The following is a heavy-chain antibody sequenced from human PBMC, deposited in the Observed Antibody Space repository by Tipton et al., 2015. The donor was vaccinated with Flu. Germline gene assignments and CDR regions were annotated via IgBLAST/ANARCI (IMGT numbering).Heavy chain of an antibody. CDR1: GYSISSGYY. CDR2: IYHSGST. D-gene: IGHD3-3*01. Sequence: TLSLTCTVSGYSISSGYYWGWIRQPPGKGLEWIGSIYHSGSTYYNPSLKSRVTISVDTSKNQFSLKLSSVTAADTAVYYCARDGDDDFWSGYRQADYYGMDVWGQGTTVTVSS. CDR3: ARDGDDDFWSGYRQADYYGMDV. J-gene: IGHJ6*02. V-gene: IGHV4-38-2*02.